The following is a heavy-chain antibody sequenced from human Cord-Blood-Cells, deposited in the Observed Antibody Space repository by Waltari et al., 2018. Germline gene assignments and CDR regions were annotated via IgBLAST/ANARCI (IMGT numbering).Heavy chain of an antibody. J-gene: IGHJ4*02. CDR3: ASVDSSGFDY. CDR2: IYHRGRT. CDR1: GYSISSGYY. Sequence: QVQLQESGPGLVKPSETLSLTCAVSGYSISSGYYWGWIRQPPGTGLEWIGSIYHRGRTSYNPSLKSRVTISVDTSKNQFSLKLSSVTAADTAVYYCASVDSSGFDYWGQGTLVTVSS. D-gene: IGHD3-22*01. V-gene: IGHV4-38-2*01.